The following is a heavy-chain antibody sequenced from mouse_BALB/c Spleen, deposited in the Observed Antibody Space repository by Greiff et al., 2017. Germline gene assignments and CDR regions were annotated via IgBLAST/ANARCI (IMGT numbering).Heavy chain of an antibody. CDR1: GFTFSSYT. V-gene: IGHV5-12-2*01. D-gene: IGHD1-1*01. J-gene: IGHJ4*01. CDR2: ISNGGGST. CDR3: ARYYYGSSYVHYAMDY. Sequence: DVHLVESGGGLVQPGGSLKLSCAASGFTFSSYTMSWVRQTPEKRLEWVAYISNGGGSTYYPDTVKGRFTISRDNAKNTLYLQMSSLKSEDTAMYYCARYYYGSSYVHYAMDYWGQGTSVTVSS.